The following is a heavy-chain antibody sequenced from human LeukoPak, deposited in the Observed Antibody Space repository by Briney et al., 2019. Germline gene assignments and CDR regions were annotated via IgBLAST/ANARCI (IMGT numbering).Heavy chain of an antibody. V-gene: IGHV3-7*01. CDR2: MNQDGSAK. J-gene: IGHJ6*02. CDR3: ATYTHWVAGDV. Sequence: GALRLSCAASGFTFSDSWMRWVRQAPGKGLEWVANMNQDGSAKGYVDSVKGRFTISRDNARNSLYLQMSSLRPEDTAVYYCATYTHWVAGDVWGQGTTVTVSS. CDR1: GFTFSDSW. D-gene: IGHD3-16*01.